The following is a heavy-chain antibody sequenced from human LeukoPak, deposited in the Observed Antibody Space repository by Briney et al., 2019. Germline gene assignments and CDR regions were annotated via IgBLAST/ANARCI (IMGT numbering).Heavy chain of an antibody. D-gene: IGHD3-9*01. CDR2: IYTGGST. CDR1: GFTVSSNF. V-gene: IGHV3-66*01. CDR3: AKAYGILTGYYIY. Sequence: GGSLRLSCAASGFTVSSNFMSWVRQAPGKGLEWVSIIYTGGSTNYADSVQGRFTISRDHSKNTVYLQMNSLRAEDTAVYHCAKAYGILTGYYIYWGQGTLVTVSS. J-gene: IGHJ4*02.